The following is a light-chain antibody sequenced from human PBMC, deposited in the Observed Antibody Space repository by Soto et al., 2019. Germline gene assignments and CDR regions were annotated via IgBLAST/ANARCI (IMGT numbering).Light chain of an antibody. J-gene: IGKJ5*01. Sequence: NVFATFPTTPSFSPGERATPSCRASQTVSSYLLWYQQKPGQAPRLLIYDASNRATGVPARFTGSGSETDFTLTISSLEPEDFAVYYCQHRMNWPLTLGQGTRLEIK. CDR3: QHRMNWPLT. V-gene: IGKV3-11*01. CDR2: DAS. CDR1: QTVSSY.